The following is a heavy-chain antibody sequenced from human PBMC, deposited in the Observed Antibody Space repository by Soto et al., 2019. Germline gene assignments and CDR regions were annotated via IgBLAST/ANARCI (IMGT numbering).Heavy chain of an antibody. CDR2: IWYDGSNK. CDR1: GFTFSSYG. V-gene: IGHV3-33*01. J-gene: IGHJ4*02. CDR3: ARDPAARHVDTAMVTSPPY. D-gene: IGHD5-18*01. Sequence: GGSLRLSCAASGFTFSSYGMHWVRQAPGKGLEWVAVIWYDGSNKYYADSVKGRFTISRDNSKNTLYLQMNSLRAEDTAVYYCARDPAARHVDTAMVTSPPYWGQGTLVTVSS.